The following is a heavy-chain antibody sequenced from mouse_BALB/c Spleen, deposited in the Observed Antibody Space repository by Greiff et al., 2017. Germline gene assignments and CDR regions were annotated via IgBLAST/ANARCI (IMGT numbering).Heavy chain of an antibody. Sequence: EVQLQQSGAELVKPGASVKLSCTASGFNIKDTYMHWVKQRPEQGLEWIGRIDPANGNTKYDPKFQGKATITADTSSNTAYLQLSSLTSEDTAVYYCARRGTAGATDYAMDYWGQGTSVTVSS. D-gene: IGHD3-1*01. CDR3: ARRGTAGATDYAMDY. J-gene: IGHJ4*01. CDR2: IDPANGNT. V-gene: IGHV14-3*02. CDR1: GFNIKDTY.